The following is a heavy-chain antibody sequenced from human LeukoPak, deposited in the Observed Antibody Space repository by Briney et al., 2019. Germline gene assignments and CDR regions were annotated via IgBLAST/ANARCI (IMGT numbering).Heavy chain of an antibody. V-gene: IGHV3-7*01. CDR2: IKQDGSEK. CDR1: GFTFRSYW. D-gene: IGHD3-10*01. CDR3: ARARFDPAFDY. J-gene: IGHJ4*02. Sequence: PGGSLRLSCEASGFTFRSYWMSWVRQAPGKGLEWVANIKQDGSEKYYVDSVKGRFTISRDNAKNSLYLQMNSLRAEDTAVYYCARARFDPAFDYWGQGTLVTVSS.